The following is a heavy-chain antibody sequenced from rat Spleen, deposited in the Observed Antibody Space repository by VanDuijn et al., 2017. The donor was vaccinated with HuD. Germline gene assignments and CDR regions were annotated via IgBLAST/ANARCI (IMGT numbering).Heavy chain of an antibody. D-gene: IGHD1-3*01. J-gene: IGHJ2*01. CDR1: GFTFKNYW. Sequence: EVQLVESGGGLVQPGRSLKLSCVASGFTFKNYWMTWIRQAPGKGLEWVASITNSAGSTYYPDSVKGRFTISRDTAKSTLYLQMNSLRPEDTATYYCTRAPYGYFDYWGQGVEVTVSS. CDR2: ITNSAGST. V-gene: IGHV5-31*01. CDR3: TRAPYGYFDY.